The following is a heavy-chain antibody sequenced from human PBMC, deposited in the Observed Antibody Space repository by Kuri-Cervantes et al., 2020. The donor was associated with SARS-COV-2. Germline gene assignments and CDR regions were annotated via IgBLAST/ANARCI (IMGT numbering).Heavy chain of an antibody. CDR1: GGSISSGDYY. CDR2: IYYSGST. Sequence: SETLSLTCTVSGGSISSGDYYWSWIRQPPGKGLEWIGYIYYSGSTYYNPSLKSRVTISVDTSKNQFSLKLSSVTAADTAVYYCARDGGGGYDWTDYYYYYMDVWGKGTTVTVSS. J-gene: IGHJ6*03. CDR3: ARDGGGGYDWTDYYYYYMDV. D-gene: IGHD5-12*01. V-gene: IGHV4-30-4*08.